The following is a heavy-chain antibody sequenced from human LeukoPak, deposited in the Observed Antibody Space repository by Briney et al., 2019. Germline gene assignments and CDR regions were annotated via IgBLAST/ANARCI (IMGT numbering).Heavy chain of an antibody. Sequence: SETLSLTCTVSGGSISSYYWNWIRQPPGRGLEWIGYIYYSGSTNYNPSLKSRVTISVDTSKNQFSLKLSSVTAADTAVYYCARVPLGGGRAAAFAWGQGTLVTVSS. V-gene: IGHV4-59*01. CDR3: ARVPLGGGRAAAFA. CDR2: IYYSGST. CDR1: GGSISSYY. J-gene: IGHJ5*02. D-gene: IGHD6-13*01.